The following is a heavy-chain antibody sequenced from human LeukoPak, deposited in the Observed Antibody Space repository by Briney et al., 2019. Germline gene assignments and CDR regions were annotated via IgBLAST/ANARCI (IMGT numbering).Heavy chain of an antibody. CDR1: GFTFSSYA. D-gene: IGHD4-17*01. CDR3: AKARGGYGDPSPFDY. V-gene: IGHV3-23*01. CDR2: ISGSGGST. Sequence: GGSLGLSCAASGFTFSSYAMRWGRQAPGKGLGGVSAISGSGGSTYYADSVKGRFTTSRDNSKNTLYLQMNSLRAEDTAVYYCAKARGGYGDPSPFDYWGQGTLVTVSS. J-gene: IGHJ4*02.